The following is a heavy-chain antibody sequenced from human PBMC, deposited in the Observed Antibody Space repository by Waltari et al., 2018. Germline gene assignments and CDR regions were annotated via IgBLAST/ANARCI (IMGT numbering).Heavy chain of an antibody. CDR1: GYTFPDYH. V-gene: IGHV1-2*02. CDR2: LNPKNGDS. J-gene: IGHJ5*02. Sequence: QEQLVQSGSEVKKPGASVRVSCQASGYTFPDYHLHWFRQTPGQGFGWMGWLNPKNGDSNSAEKFLGRVTITRDTSINTVYLDLSGLRSDDTAVFFCARDPGPIVGAPDLWGQGTLVTVSS. CDR3: ARDPGPIVGAPDL. D-gene: IGHD1-26*01.